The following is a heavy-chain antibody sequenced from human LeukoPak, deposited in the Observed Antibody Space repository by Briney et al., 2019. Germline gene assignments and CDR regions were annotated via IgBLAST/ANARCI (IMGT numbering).Heavy chain of an antibody. Sequence: ASVKVSCKASGYTFTGYYMHWVRQAPGQGLEWMGWINPNSGGTNYAQKFQGRVTMTRDTSISTAYMELSRLRSDDTAVYYCARCSFGDILTGYYSAFDIWGQGTMVTVSS. D-gene: IGHD3-9*01. CDR1: GYTFTGYY. CDR3: ARCSFGDILTGYYSAFDI. J-gene: IGHJ3*02. V-gene: IGHV1-2*02. CDR2: INPNSGGT.